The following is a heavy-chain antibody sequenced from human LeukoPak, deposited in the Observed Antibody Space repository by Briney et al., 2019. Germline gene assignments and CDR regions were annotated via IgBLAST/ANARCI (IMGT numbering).Heavy chain of an antibody. V-gene: IGHV3-21*01. CDR2: ISSSSSYI. CDR3: ARGRGIAASYFDY. CDR1: GFTVSNNY. J-gene: IGHJ4*02. Sequence: GGSLRLSCAASGFTVSNNYMNWVRQAPGKGLEWVSSISSSSSYIYYADSVKGRFTISRDNAKNSLCLQMNSLRAEDTAVYYCARGRGIAASYFDYWGQGTLVTVSS. D-gene: IGHD6-13*01.